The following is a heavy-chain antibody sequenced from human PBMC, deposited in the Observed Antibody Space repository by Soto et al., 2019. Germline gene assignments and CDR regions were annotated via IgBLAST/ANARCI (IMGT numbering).Heavy chain of an antibody. D-gene: IGHD5-12*01. Sequence: QVQLVESGGGVVQPGRSLRLSCTASGFTFNNHGIHWVRQAPGKGLEWVAVISDDGSSKYYADSVKGRFNITRDNSNHTLFPQMNSLRTEDTAVYYCATGCGRGYDLCGSWGQGTLVTVSS. CDR2: ISDDGSSK. J-gene: IGHJ5*02. CDR3: ATGCGRGYDLCGS. V-gene: IGHV3-30*03. CDR1: GFTFNNHG.